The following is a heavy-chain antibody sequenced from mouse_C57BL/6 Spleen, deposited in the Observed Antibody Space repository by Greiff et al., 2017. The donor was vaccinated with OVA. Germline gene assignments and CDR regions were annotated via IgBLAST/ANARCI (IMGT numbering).Heavy chain of an antibody. CDR2: INPNNGGT. D-gene: IGHD1-1*01. J-gene: IGHJ2*01. Sequence: EVQGVESGPELVKPGASVKMSCKASGYTFTDYNMHWVKQSHGKSLEWIGYINPNNGGTSYNQKFKGKATLTVNKSSSTAYMELRSLTSEDSAVYYCARYDYYGPQYYFDYWGQGTTLTVSS. CDR1: GYTFTDYN. CDR3: ARYDYYGPQYYFDY. V-gene: IGHV1-22*01.